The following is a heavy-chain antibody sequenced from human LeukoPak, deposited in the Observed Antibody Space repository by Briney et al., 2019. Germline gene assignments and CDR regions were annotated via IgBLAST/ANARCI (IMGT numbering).Heavy chain of an antibody. Sequence: PSETLSLTCTVSVGSISSSSYYWGWIRQPPGKGLEWIGSIYYSGSTYYNPSLKSRVTISVDTSKNQFSLKLSSVTAADTAVYYCARDGGRYDFLDAFDIWGQGTMVTVSS. CDR3: ARDGGRYDFLDAFDI. D-gene: IGHD3-3*01. J-gene: IGHJ3*02. CDR1: VGSISSSSYY. CDR2: IYYSGST. V-gene: IGHV4-39*01.